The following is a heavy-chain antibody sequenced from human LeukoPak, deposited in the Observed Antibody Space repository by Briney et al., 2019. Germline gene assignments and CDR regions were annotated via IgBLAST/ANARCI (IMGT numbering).Heavy chain of an antibody. D-gene: IGHD6-13*01. CDR2: ISSSGNTI. V-gene: IGHV3-48*03. J-gene: IGHJ4*02. CDR1: GFTFSSYD. Sequence: PGGSLRLSCAASGFTFSSYDMNWVRQAPGKGVEWVSYISSSGNTIYYTDSVRGRFTISRDNAQNSLYLQMNSLRAEDTAVYYCARYSSSWHYYFDYWGQGTLVTVSS. CDR3: ARYSSSWHYYFDY.